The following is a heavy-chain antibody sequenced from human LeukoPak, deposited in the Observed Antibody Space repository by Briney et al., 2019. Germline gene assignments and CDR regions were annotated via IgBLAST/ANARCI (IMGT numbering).Heavy chain of an antibody. CDR2: ISSSGGNT. J-gene: IGHJ4*02. Sequence: PGGSLSLSCSASGFTFSTYAMSWVRQAPGKGLEWVSNISSSGGNTYYADSVKGRFTISRDNSKNTLYLQVDSLRAEDTAVYYCVKGASNDDWGQGTLVTVSS. CDR1: GFTFSTYA. CDR3: VKGASNDD. V-gene: IGHV3-23*01.